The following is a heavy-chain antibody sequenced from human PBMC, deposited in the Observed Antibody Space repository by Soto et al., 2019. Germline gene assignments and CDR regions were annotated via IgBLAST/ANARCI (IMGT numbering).Heavy chain of an antibody. CDR3: AKATATGGGAFDI. CDR1: GFICSSYD. CDR2: ILVDGRT. J-gene: IGHJ3*02. Sequence: GWSLRLSCAASGFICSSYDMSWVRQVPGKGLEWVSTILVDGRTFYVDSVKGRFTISRDNSKNTVYLQMNSLTAGDTALYYCAKATATGGGAFDICGQGAMVTVSS. D-gene: IGHD2-8*02. V-gene: IGHV3-23*01.